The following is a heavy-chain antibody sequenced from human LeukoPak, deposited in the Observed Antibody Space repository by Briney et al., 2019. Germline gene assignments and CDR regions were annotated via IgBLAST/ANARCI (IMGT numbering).Heavy chain of an antibody. Sequence: PSETLSLTCGVYGGSFSGYYWSWIHQPPGKGLEWIGEINHSGSTNYNPSLKSRVTISVDTSKNQFSLKLSSVTAADTAVYYCARAQPGRAFFFGAVTSWGQGTLVTVSS. D-gene: IGHD3-3*01. CDR3: ARAQPGRAFFFGAVTS. CDR2: INHSGST. CDR1: GGSFSGYY. J-gene: IGHJ4*02. V-gene: IGHV4-34*01.